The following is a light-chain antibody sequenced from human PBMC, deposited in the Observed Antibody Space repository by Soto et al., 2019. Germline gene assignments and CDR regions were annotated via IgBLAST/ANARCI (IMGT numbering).Light chain of an antibody. Sequence: DLQMTQAPSSLSASVGDRVSITCRASRYISNSLNWYQQKAGKAPKLLICAASSLESGVPPRFSGSGSGTDFTLTISSLQPEDSATYYCQQGYNTPHSFGPGTKLEIK. CDR3: QQGYNTPHS. CDR2: AAS. CDR1: RYISNS. J-gene: IGKJ2*01. V-gene: IGKV1-39*01.